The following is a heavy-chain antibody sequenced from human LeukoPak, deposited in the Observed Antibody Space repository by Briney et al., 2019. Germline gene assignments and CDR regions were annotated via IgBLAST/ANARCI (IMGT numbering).Heavy chain of an antibody. D-gene: IGHD3-22*01. CDR3: ASQSNRITTIVRSDAFDI. V-gene: IGHV1-69*05. CDR1: GGTFSSYA. CDR2: TIPIFGTA. J-gene: IGHJ3*02. Sequence: SVKVSCKASGGTFSSYAISWVRQAPGQGLEWMGGTIPIFGTANYAQKFQGKVTITTDESTSTAYMELSSLRPEDTAVYYCASQSNRITTIVRSDAFDIWGQGQWSPSLQ.